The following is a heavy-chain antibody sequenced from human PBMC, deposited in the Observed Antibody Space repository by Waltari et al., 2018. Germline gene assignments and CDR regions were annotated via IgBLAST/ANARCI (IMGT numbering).Heavy chain of an antibody. D-gene: IGHD3-9*01. CDR1: GFTFSSYA. V-gene: IGHV3-23*04. J-gene: IGHJ4*02. CDR2: ISGSGGRT. CDR3: VGILTGYYAY. Sequence: EVQLVESGGGLVQPGGSLRLSCAASGFTFSSYAMSWVRQAPGKGWEWGSAISGSGGRTYYADSVKGRFTISRDNSKNTLYLQMNSLRAEDTAVYYCVGILTGYYAYWGQGTLVTVSS.